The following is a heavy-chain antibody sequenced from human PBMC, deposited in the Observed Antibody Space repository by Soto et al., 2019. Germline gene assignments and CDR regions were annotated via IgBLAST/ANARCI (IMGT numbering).Heavy chain of an antibody. CDR3: AKDLHLFQVLWGRGPMFHF. Sequence: GGSLRLSCASSRITYFNTYAMRWVRQAPGQGLEWVSSISGSGSDTYYTDSVKGRIIISRDNSLGTMSLEMNSLRAEDTAVYYCAKDLHLFQVLWGRGPMFHFWGQGTQVTVSS. CDR2: ISGSGSDT. D-gene: IGHD2-2*01. CDR1: RITYFNTYA. J-gene: IGHJ4*02. V-gene: IGHV3-23*01.